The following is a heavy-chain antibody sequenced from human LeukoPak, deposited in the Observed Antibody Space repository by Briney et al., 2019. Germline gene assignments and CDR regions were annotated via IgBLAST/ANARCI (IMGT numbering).Heavy chain of an antibody. CDR1: DGSVSSFY. CDR2: IYYSGIS. CDR3: ARPVRRLRRDDAFDI. Sequence: SETLSLTCTVSDGSVSSFYWSWIRQPPGKGLEWIGYIYYSGISHYNPSLKSRVTISVDTSKKQFSLKLSSVTAADTAVYFCARPVRRLRRDDAFDIWGQGTMVTVSS. D-gene: IGHD4-17*01. V-gene: IGHV4-59*02. J-gene: IGHJ3*02.